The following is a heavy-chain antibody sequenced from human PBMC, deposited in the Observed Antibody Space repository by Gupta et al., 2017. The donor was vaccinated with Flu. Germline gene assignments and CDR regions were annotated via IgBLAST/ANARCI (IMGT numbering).Heavy chain of an antibody. V-gene: IGHV1-18*01. CDR1: FVSHY. J-gene: IGHJ4*02. D-gene: IGHD2-15*01. CDR3: ARGGPYCSGGSCYSLDS. Sequence: FVSHYMTWVRQAPGQGLWWMGWIYSYNGNTNYAQKFQGRVTMTTDTSTSTAYMELRSLRSDDTAVYFCARGGPYCSGGSCYSLDSWGQGTLVTVSS. CDR2: IYSYNGNT.